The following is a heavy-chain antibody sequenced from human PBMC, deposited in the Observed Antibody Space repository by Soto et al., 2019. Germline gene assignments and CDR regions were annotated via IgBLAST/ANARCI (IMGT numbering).Heavy chain of an antibody. CDR2: IYWNDDK. CDR3: AHGGGYSSGWYGGDYYYGMDV. J-gene: IGHJ6*02. CDR1: GFSLSTSGVG. D-gene: IGHD6-19*01. Sequence: QITLKESGPTLVKPTQPLTLTCTFSGFSLSTSGVGVGWIRQPPGKALEWLALIYWNDDKRYSPSLKSRLTITKDTSKNQVVLTMTNMDPVDTATYYCAHGGGYSSGWYGGDYYYGMDVWGQGTTVTVSS. V-gene: IGHV2-5*01.